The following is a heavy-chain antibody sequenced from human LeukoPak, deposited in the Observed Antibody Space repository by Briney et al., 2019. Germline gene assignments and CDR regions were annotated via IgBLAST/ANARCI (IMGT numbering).Heavy chain of an antibody. CDR3: AKDMGSLAVAGKGYYGMDV. J-gene: IGHJ6*02. D-gene: IGHD6-19*01. CDR2: ISWNSGSI. Sequence: GGSLRLSCAASGFTFDDYAMHWVRQAPGKGLEWVSGISWNSGSIGYADSVKGRFTISRDNAKNSLYLQMNSLRAEDTALYYCAKDMGSLAVAGKGYYGMDVWGQGTTVTVSS. V-gene: IGHV3-9*01. CDR1: GFTFDDYA.